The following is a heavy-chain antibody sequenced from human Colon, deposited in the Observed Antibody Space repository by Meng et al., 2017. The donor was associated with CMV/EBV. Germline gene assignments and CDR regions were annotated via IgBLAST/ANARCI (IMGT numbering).Heavy chain of an antibody. D-gene: IGHD5-12*01. J-gene: IGHJ4*02. V-gene: IGHV3-23*01. CDR2: IGVGVEST. CDR1: GFSFSSYA. Sequence: AFGFSFSSYAMSWVRQTPGKGLKWVSVIGVGVESTFHADSVKGRFTISRDNSKNTLFLQMNSLRVEDTAVYYCAKVFDIVATYYFDFWGQGTLVTVSS. CDR3: AKVFDIVATYYFDF.